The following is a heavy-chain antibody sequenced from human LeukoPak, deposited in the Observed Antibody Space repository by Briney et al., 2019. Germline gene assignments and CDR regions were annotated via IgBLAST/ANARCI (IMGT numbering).Heavy chain of an antibody. Sequence: KSSQTLSLTCTVSGGSISSGGYYWSWIRQPPGEGLEWIGYIYHSGSTYYNPSLKSRVTISVDRSKNQFSLKLSSVTAADTAVYYCARDQYVVLRGVLLSAFDTWGQGTMVTVSS. D-gene: IGHD4-17*01. CDR1: GGSISSGGYY. V-gene: IGHV4-30-2*01. J-gene: IGHJ3*02. CDR2: IYHSGST. CDR3: ARDQYVVLRGVLLSAFDT.